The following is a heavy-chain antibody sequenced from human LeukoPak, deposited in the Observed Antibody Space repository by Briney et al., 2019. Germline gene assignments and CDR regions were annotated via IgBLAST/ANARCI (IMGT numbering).Heavy chain of an antibody. D-gene: IGHD4-17*01. CDR3: AREESYGDHSLGVSDY. J-gene: IGHJ4*02. Sequence: ASVKVSCKASGYTFTSYGISWVRQAPGQGLEWMGWISAYNGNTNYGQKLQGRVTMTTDTSTSTAYMELRSLRSDDTAVYYCAREESYGDHSLGVSDYWGQGTLVTVSS. CDR2: ISAYNGNT. V-gene: IGHV1-18*01. CDR1: GYTFTSYG.